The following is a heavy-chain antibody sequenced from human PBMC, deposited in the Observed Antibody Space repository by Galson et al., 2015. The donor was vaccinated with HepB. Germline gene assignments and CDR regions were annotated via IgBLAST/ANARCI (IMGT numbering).Heavy chain of an antibody. J-gene: IGHJ6*03. CDR3: ARETGYSNYVLLWYYMDV. CDR2: ISSSSSTI. CDR1: GFTFSSYS. V-gene: IGHV3-48*01. Sequence: SLRLSCAASGFTFSSYSMNWVRQAPGKGLEWVSYISSSSSTIYYADSVKGRFTISRDNAKNSLYLQMNSLRAEDTAEYYCARETGYSNYVLLWYYMDVWGKGTTVTVSS. D-gene: IGHD4-11*01.